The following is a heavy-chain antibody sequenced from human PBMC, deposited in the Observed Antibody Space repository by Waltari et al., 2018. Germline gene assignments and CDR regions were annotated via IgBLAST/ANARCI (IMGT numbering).Heavy chain of an antibody. Sequence: QLQLQESGPGLVKPSETLSLTCPVSGDSVTSGIYYLGWIRQPPRKGLEWVGIRYYRGSSYSNPSLKSRVTISVDTSKNQFSRKLSSVAAADTAVYYCARAFGSGSYAWFDSWGQGTLVTVSS. V-gene: IGHV4-39*01. D-gene: IGHD3-10*01. CDR3: ARAFGSGSYAWFDS. J-gene: IGHJ5*01. CDR1: GDSVTSGIYY. CDR2: RYYRGSS.